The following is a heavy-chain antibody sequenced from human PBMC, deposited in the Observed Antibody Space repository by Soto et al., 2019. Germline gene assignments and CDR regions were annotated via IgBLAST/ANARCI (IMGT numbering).Heavy chain of an antibody. Sequence: PSETLSLTCTVSGGSISSGDYYWSWIRQPPGKGLEWIGYIYYSGSTYYNPSLKSRVTISVDASKNQFSLKLSSVTAAGTAVYYCARGRDDILTGYSWFDPWGQGTLVTVSS. CDR2: IYYSGST. V-gene: IGHV4-30-4*01. CDR1: GGSISSGDYY. CDR3: ARGRDDILTGYSWFDP. J-gene: IGHJ5*02. D-gene: IGHD3-9*01.